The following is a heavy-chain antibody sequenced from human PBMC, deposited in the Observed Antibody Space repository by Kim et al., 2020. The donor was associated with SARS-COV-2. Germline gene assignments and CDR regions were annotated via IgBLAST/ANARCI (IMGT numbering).Heavy chain of an antibody. J-gene: IGHJ4*02. Sequence: LSLTCAASGFTFSSYAMSWVRQAPGKGLEWVSAISGSGGSTYYADSVKGRFTISRDNSKNTLYLQMNSLRAEDTAVYYCAKMPTIFGVVVHDYWGQGTLVTVSS. CDR3: AKMPTIFGVVVHDY. V-gene: IGHV3-23*01. CDR2: ISGSGGST. CDR1: GFTFSSYA. D-gene: IGHD3-3*01.